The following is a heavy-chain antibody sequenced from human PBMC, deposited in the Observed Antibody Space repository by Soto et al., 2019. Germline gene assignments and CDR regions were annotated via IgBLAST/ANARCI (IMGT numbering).Heavy chain of an antibody. V-gene: IGHV4-31*03. CDR1: GGSISSGGYY. CDR2: IYYSGST. Sequence: SETLSLTCTVSGGSISSGGYYWSWIRQHPGKGLEWIGYIYYSGSTYYNPSLKSRVTISVDTSKNQFSLKLSSVTAADTAVYYCARGTPFGVVINNWGQGTLVTVSS. J-gene: IGHJ4*02. CDR3: ARGTPFGVVINN. D-gene: IGHD3-3*01.